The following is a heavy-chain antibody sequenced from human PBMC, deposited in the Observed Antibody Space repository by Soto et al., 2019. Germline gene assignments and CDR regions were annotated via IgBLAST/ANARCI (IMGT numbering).Heavy chain of an antibody. V-gene: IGHV3-30-3*01. J-gene: IGHJ4*02. CDR2: ISYDGSNK. D-gene: IGHD6-13*01. CDR1: GFTFSSYA. Sequence: QVQLVESGGGVVQPGRSLRLSCAASGFTFSSYAMHWVRQAPGKGLEWVAVISYDGSNKYYADSVKGRFTISRDNSKNTLYLQMNSLRAEDTAVYYCARVGHIAAAGTRIDYWGQGTLVTVSS. CDR3: ARVGHIAAAGTRIDY.